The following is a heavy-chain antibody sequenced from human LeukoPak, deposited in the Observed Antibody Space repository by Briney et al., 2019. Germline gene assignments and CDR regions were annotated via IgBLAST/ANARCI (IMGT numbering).Heavy chain of an antibody. CDR1: GFTFDDYG. D-gene: IGHD3-10*01. CDR3: ARDPRFHYGSGSTSDY. CDR2: LKWNGDNI. J-gene: IGHJ4*02. Sequence: GGSLRLSCAASGFTFDDYGMTWVRQAPGKGLEWVSGLKWNGDNIRYADSMKGRFTISRDNARSSLYLQMNSLRAEDTSIYYCARDPRFHYGSGSTSDYWGQGTLVTVSS. V-gene: IGHV3-20*04.